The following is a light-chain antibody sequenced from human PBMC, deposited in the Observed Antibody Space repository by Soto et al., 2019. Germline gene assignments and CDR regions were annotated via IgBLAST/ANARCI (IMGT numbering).Light chain of an antibody. CDR2: DAS. J-gene: IGKJ4*01. CDR3: QQYDRWPVT. V-gene: IGKV3-15*01. Sequence: EVVMTQSPSTLSVSPGERVTFSCRASQSVTTNLAWYQHKPGQSPRLLISDASTGASGIPPRFSGSGSGTEFPLTIDRLQAADFAVYYCQQYDRWPVTFGGGTKVEIK. CDR1: QSVTTN.